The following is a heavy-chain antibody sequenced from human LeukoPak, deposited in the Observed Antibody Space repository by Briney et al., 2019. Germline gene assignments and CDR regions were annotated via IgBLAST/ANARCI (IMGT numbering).Heavy chain of an antibody. D-gene: IGHD2-21*02. CDR3: ARSLLVVTTNGIAFDI. V-gene: IGHV5-51*01. CDR1: GYSFTSYW. CDR2: IYPGDSDT. J-gene: IGHJ3*02. Sequence: GESLKISCKGSGYSFTSYWIGWVRQMPGKGLEWMGIIYPGDSDTRYSPSFQGQVTISADKSISTAYLQWSSLKASDTAMYYCARSLLVVTTNGIAFDIWGQGTMVTVSS.